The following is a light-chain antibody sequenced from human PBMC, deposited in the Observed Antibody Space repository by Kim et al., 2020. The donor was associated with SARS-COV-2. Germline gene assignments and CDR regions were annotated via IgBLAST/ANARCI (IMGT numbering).Light chain of an antibody. CDR3: QKTNTFPLT. J-gene: IGKJ4*01. V-gene: IGKV1D-12*01. Sequence: AAVGGRVTITCRASQGIKSWLAWYQQKPGKAPKLLIYAASTLQGGVPSRFSGSGSETDFTLTIDNLQPEDFATYYCQKTNTFPLTFGGGTKVDIK. CDR2: AAS. CDR1: QGIKSW.